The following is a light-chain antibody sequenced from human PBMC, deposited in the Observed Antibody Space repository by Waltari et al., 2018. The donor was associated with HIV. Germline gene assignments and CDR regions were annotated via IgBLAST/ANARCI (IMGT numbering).Light chain of an antibody. V-gene: IGLV10-54*01. J-gene: IGLJ3*02. Sequence: AGLTQPPSVSNRLGPTATLTCHGAQHNHGAAGAARVMHPPGHPPKALSLRNNQRPSGVSARFSASRSGVTSSRTISDLQPEDEADDYCSAWDTGLGTLLFGGGTKLTVL. CDR1: HNHGAAG. CDR3: SAWDTGLGTLL. CDR2: RNN.